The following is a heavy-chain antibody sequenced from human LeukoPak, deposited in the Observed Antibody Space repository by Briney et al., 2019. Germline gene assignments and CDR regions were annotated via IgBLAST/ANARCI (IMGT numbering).Heavy chain of an antibody. CDR2: IYASGST. CDR1: GGSINSDY. Sequence: SETLSLTCSVSGGSINSDYWNWIRQPAGKGLEWIGRIYASGSTNYHPSLQSRVTMSIDTSKNQFSLKLNSVTAADTAVYYCARATREAEEAYYFDYWGQGTLVTVSS. J-gene: IGHJ4*02. V-gene: IGHV4-4*07. D-gene: IGHD5-12*01. CDR3: ARATREAEEAYYFDY.